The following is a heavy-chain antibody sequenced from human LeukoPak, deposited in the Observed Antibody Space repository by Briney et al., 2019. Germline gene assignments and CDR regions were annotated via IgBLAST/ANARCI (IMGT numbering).Heavy chain of an antibody. D-gene: IGHD5-12*01. Sequence: GGSLRLSCAASGFNFSNFAMHWVRQAPGKGLEWVAVVSGNGRSKFSANSVKGRFTISRDNSKSTLFLQMNSLKLEDMGVYYCAREVASLTYAFDVWGQGTLVTVSA. J-gene: IGHJ3*01. CDR3: AREVASLTYAFDV. V-gene: IGHV3-30*04. CDR1: GFNFSNFA. CDR2: VSGNGRSK.